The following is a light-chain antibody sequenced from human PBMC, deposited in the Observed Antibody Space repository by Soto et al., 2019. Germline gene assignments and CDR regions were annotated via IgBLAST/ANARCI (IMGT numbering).Light chain of an antibody. J-gene: IGLJ1*01. CDR1: SSDVGGYI. V-gene: IGLV1-44*01. CDR2: NNN. Sequence: QSVLTQPPSASGSPGQSVTISCTGTSSDVGGYIFVSWYQQHPGKAPKLLIYNNNQRPSGVPDRFSGSKSGTSASLAISGLQSEDEADYYCAAWDDSLNGFYVFGTGTKVTGL. CDR3: AAWDDSLNGFYV.